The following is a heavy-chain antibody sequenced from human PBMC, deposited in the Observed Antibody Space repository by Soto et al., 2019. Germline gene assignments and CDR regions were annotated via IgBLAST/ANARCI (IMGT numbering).Heavy chain of an antibody. CDR2: ISAYNDKT. CDR3: ARDRLIAVTGLLRN. J-gene: IGHJ4*02. D-gene: IGHD6-19*01. CDR1: GYPFTSYG. V-gene: IGHV1-18*01. Sequence: QVQLVQSGAEVKKPGASVKVSCKTSGYPFTSYGINWVRQAPGQGPEWMGWISAYNDKTIYTQKFQGRVTMTTDTXXSTAYMELRSLRSDDTAVYYCARDRLIAVTGLLRNWGQGTLVTVSS.